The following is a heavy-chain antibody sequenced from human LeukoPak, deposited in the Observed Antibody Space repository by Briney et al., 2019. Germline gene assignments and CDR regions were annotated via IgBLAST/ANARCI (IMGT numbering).Heavy chain of an antibody. V-gene: IGHV3-21*01. CDR1: GFTFSSYS. Sequence: PGGSLRLSCAASGFTFSSYSVNWVRQAPGKGLEWVSSISSSSSYIYYADSVKGRFTISRDNAKNSLYLQMNSLRAEDTAVYYCARDRPAAGTGFDYWGQGTLVTVSS. CDR3: ARDRPAAGTGFDY. CDR2: ISSSSSYI. J-gene: IGHJ4*02. D-gene: IGHD6-13*01.